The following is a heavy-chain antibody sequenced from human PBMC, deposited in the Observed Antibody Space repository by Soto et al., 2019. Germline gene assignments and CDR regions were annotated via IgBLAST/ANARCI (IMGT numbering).Heavy chain of an antibody. CDR1: GDTISTGGYT. CDR3: ARRWGGTFDY. D-gene: IGHD2-21*01. Sequence: SETLSLTCDVSGDTISTGGYTWAWIRQPPGKALEWIGHIYHSGNPYYNPSLKCRVTISVDTSKNQFSLKLSFVTAADTAVYYCARRWGGTFDYWGQGTLVTVSS. J-gene: IGHJ4*02. CDR2: IYHSGNP. V-gene: IGHV4-30-2*02.